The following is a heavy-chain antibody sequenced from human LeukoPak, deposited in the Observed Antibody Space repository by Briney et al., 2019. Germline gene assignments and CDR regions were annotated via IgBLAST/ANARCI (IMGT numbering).Heavy chain of an antibody. CDR1: GFAFSSYA. Sequence: GGSLRLSCTASGFAFSSYAMSWVRQAPGVGLEWVSAIDGGGGRTWHADSVRGRFTISRDNSRNMLYLQMNSLRAEDTAVYYCARDVNSYAHCGHWGQGTLVTVSS. J-gene: IGHJ4*02. D-gene: IGHD5-18*01. CDR2: IDGGGGRT. V-gene: IGHV3-23*01. CDR3: ARDVNSYAHCGH.